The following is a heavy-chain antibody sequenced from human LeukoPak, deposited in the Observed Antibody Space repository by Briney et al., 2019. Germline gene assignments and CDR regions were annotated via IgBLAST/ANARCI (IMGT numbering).Heavy chain of an antibody. D-gene: IGHD3-22*01. V-gene: IGHV4-39*07. CDR3: ARGRKYYDSSGYPRPYNWFDP. CDR2: INHSGST. CDR1: GGSISSSSYY. J-gene: IGHJ5*02. Sequence: SETLSLTCTVSGGSISSSSYYWSWIRQPPGKGLEWIGEINHSGSTNYNPSLKSRVTIPVDTSKNQFSLKLSSVTAADTAVYYCARGRKYYDSSGYPRPYNWFDPWGQGTLVTVSS.